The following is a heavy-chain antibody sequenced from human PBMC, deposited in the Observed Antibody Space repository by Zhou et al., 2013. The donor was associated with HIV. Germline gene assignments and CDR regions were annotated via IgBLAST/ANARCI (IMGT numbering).Heavy chain of an antibody. CDR1: GYTFTDYG. CDR3: NRGMQQWVNDAFDI. V-gene: IGHV1-18*01. CDR2: ISPYTSNA. Sequence: QVQLVQSGAEVKKPGASVEVSCKASGYTFTDYGITWVRQAPGQGLEWMGWISPYTSNANYAQKFQGRVTMTRDTSTNTVNMQLGTLTSEDTAVYYCNRGMQQWVNDAFDIWGQGTMVTVSS. D-gene: IGHD3-16*01. J-gene: IGHJ3*02.